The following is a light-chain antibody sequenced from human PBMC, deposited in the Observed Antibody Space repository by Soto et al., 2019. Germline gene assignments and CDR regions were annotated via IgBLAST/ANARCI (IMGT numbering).Light chain of an antibody. CDR2: DAS. J-gene: IGKJ3*01. Sequence: EIVLTQSPATLSLSPGERVTLSCRASQNVSTYLAWDQQKPGQAPRLLIYDASDRPTGIPARFSGSGSGTDSTHTSSSPEPEVSAVYYCQQPTNWLTCGRRTKVDIK. V-gene: IGKV3-11*01. CDR1: QNVSTY. CDR3: QQPTNWLT.